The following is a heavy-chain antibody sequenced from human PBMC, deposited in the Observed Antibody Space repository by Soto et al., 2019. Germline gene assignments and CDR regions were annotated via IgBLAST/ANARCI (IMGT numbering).Heavy chain of an antibody. J-gene: IGHJ4*02. V-gene: IGHV3-33*01. CDR1: GFTFSSYG. CDR2: IWYDGSNK. Sequence: QVQLVESGGGVVQPGRSLRLSCAASGFTFSSYGMHWVRQAPGKGLEWVAVIWYDGSNKYYADSVKGRFTISRDNSKNTLYLQMNSLRAEDTAVYYCARDWNDYYFDYWGQGTLVTVSS. D-gene: IGHD1-1*01. CDR3: ARDWNDYYFDY.